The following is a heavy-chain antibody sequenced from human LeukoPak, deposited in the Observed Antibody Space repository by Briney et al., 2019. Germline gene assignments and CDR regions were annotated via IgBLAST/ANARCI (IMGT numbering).Heavy chain of an antibody. V-gene: IGHV3-7*05. J-gene: IGHJ4*02. CDR3: AYRNNFEY. Sequence: GGSLRLSCVASGFTFGNYWMNWVRQAPGKGLEWVANIKADGSEKYYVDSVKGRFTISRDDAKRTVDLQMDNLRAEDTAIYYCAYRNNFEYWGQGALVTVSS. CDR2: IKADGSEK. D-gene: IGHD1-26*01. CDR1: GFTFGNYW.